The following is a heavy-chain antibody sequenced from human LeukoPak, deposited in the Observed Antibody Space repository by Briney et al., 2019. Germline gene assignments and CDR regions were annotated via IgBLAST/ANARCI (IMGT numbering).Heavy chain of an antibody. V-gene: IGHV3-23*01. D-gene: IGHD6-13*01. J-gene: IGHJ4*02. CDR1: GFTFSSYA. Sequence: GGSLRLSCAASGFTFSSYAMSWVRQAPGKGLEWVSAISGSGGSAYYADSVKGRFTISRDNSKNTLYLQMNSLRAEDTAVYYCANDIAAAGIDDWGQGTLVTVSS. CDR3: ANDIAAAGIDD. CDR2: ISGSGGSA.